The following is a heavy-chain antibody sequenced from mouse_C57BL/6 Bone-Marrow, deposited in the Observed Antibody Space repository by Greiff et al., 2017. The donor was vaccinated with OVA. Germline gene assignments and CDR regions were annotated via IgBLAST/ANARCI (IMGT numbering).Heavy chain of an antibody. V-gene: IGHV2-2*01. Sequence: QVQLQQSGPGLVQPSQSLSITCTVSGFSLTSYGVHWVRQSPGKGLEWLGVIWSGGSTDYHAAFISRLSISTDNSTSQFFVKMNSLQADDTAIYYCASIYYWGQGTTLTVSS. CDR1: GFSLTSYG. J-gene: IGHJ2*01. CDR3: ASIYY. CDR2: IWSGGST.